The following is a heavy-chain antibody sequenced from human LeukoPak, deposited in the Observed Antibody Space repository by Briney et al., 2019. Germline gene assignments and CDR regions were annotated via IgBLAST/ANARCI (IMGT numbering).Heavy chain of an antibody. CDR1: GGSISSYY. Sequence: SETLSLTCTVSGGSISSYYWSWIRQPPGKGLEWIGNIYYNGSTYYNPSLKSRVTISVDTSKNQFSLKLSSVTAADTAVYYCARTTTVVTPVFDYFDYWGQGTLVTVSS. CDR3: ARTTTVVTPVFDYFDY. V-gene: IGHV4-59*12. D-gene: IGHD4-23*01. CDR2: IYYNGST. J-gene: IGHJ4*02.